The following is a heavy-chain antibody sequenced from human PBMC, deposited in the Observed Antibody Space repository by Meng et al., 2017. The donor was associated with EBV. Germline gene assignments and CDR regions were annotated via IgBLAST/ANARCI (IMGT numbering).Heavy chain of an antibody. CDR1: GSTFSSYA. J-gene: IGHJ4*02. V-gene: IGHV1-69*01. CDR3: ARGYRGSSWYLGY. CDR2: IIPIFGTA. D-gene: IGHD6-13*01. Sequence: QVQLWQSGAEVTKPGSSVKVPRKASGSTFSSYAISWVRQAPGQGLEWMGGIIPIFGTANYAQKFQGRVTITADESTSTAYMELSSLRSEDTAVYYCARGYRGSSWYLGYWGQGTLVTVAS.